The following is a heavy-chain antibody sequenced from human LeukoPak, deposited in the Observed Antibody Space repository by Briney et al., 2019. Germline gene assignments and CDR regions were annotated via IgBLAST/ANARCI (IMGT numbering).Heavy chain of an antibody. CDR2: IYYSGST. J-gene: IGHJ3*02. V-gene: IGHV4-59*01. CDR3: ARVGGWLQLLDRFGHDPPDDAFDI. D-gene: IGHD5-24*01. Sequence: PSETLSLTCTVSGGSISSYYWSWIRQPPGKGLEWIGYIYYSGSTNYNPSLKSRVTISVDTSKNQFSLKLSSVTAADTAVYYCARVGGWLQLLDRFGHDPPDDAFDIWGQGTMVTVSS. CDR1: GGSISSYY.